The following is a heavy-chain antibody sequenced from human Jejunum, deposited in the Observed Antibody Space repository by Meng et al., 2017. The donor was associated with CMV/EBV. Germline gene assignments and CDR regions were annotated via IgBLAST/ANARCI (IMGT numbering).Heavy chain of an antibody. CDR3: ARDHGGDWYFDL. J-gene: IGHJ2*01. Sequence: CTGSGFTFSDYGMHWVRQAPGKGLEWVAVMSYDRSQTYYADSVKGRFTISRDNSKNTLVLQMDRLRADDTAMYYCARDHGGDWYFDLWGRGTLVTVSS. CDR2: MSYDRSQT. CDR1: GFTFSDYG. V-gene: IGHV3-30*03. D-gene: IGHD3-10*01.